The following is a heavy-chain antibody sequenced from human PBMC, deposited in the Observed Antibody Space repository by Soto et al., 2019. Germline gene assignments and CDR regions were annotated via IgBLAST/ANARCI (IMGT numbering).Heavy chain of an antibody. D-gene: IGHD2-2*01. CDR1: GFTFSSYG. J-gene: IGHJ4*02. CDR3: VKGRGANCRDPTCYMFDS. CDR2: ISNDGSYD. V-gene: IGHV3-30*18. Sequence: VQLAESGGGVVQPGRSLRLSCVASGFTFSSYGMTWVRQAPGKGLAWVAVISNDGSYDFYADSVKGRFTISRDNSKNTLLLQMNSLKPEDTALYFCVKGRGANCRDPTCYMFDSWGQGERVTVS.